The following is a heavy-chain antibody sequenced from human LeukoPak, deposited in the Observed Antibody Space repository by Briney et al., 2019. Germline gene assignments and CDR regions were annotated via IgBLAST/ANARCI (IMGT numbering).Heavy chain of an antibody. CDR3: ARDVGFPAATIFDY. J-gene: IGHJ4*02. D-gene: IGHD3-3*01. Sequence: GGSLRLSCAASGFTFSTYGMHWVRQAPGKGREWVAFIRYDGTEKYYADSVKGRFTISRDNSKNTLFLLMNSLRLEDTAVYYCARDVGFPAATIFDYWGQGTLVTVSS. CDR1: GFTFSTYG. CDR2: IRYDGTEK. V-gene: IGHV3-30*02.